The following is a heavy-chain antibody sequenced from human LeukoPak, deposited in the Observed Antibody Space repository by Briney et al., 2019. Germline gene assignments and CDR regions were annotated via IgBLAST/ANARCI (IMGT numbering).Heavy chain of an antibody. Sequence: PSETLSLTCTVSGGSISSSSYYWGWIRQPPGKGLEWIGSIYYSGSTYYNPSLKSRVTISVDTSKDQFSLKLSSVTAADTAVYYCARFNGSGSYYRDNWFDPWGQGTLVTVCS. CDR2: IYYSGST. J-gene: IGHJ5*02. CDR3: ARFNGSGSYYRDNWFDP. V-gene: IGHV4-39*01. CDR1: GGSISSSSYY. D-gene: IGHD3-10*01.